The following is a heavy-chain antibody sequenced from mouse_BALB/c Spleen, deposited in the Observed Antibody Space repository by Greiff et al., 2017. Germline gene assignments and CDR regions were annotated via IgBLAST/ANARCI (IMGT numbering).Heavy chain of an antibody. CDR3: ARRGNWDFYYAMDY. CDR1: GYTFTSYW. D-gene: IGHD4-1*01. V-gene: IGHV1-87*01. J-gene: IGHJ4*01. CDR2: IYPGDGDT. Sequence: QVQLQQSGAELARPGASVKLSCKASGYTFTSYWMQWVKQRPGQGLEWIGAIYPGDGDTRYTQKFKGKATLTADKSSSTAYMQLSSLASEDSAVYYCARRGNWDFYYAMDYWGQGTSVTVSS.